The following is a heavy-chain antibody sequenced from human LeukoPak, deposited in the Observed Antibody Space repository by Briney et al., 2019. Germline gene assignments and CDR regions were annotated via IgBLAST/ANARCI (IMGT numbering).Heavy chain of an antibody. CDR2: ISSSSSYI. J-gene: IGHJ6*02. D-gene: IGHD6-19*01. Sequence: GGSLRLSCAASGFTFSSYSMNWVRQAPGKGLEWVSSISSSSSYIYYADSVKGRFTISRDNAKNSLYQQMNSLRAEDTAVYYCARDQWLEIYYYYGMDVWDQGTTVTVSS. CDR3: ARDQWLEIYYYYGMDV. V-gene: IGHV3-21*01. CDR1: GFTFSSYS.